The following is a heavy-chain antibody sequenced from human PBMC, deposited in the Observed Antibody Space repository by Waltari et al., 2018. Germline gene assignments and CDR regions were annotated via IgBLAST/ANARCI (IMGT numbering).Heavy chain of an antibody. CDR1: GFTFSSYD. J-gene: IGHJ5*02. Sequence: EVQLLESGGGLVQPGGSLRLSCAASGFTFSSYDMSWVRQAPGKGLEWVSVIGSSGSNPYYAESVKGRLTISRDDSKNTLYLQMNSLRAEDTAVYYCAKGPAARTNWFDPWGQGTLVTVSS. D-gene: IGHD2-2*01. V-gene: IGHV3-23*01. CDR3: AKGPAARTNWFDP. CDR2: IGSSGSNP.